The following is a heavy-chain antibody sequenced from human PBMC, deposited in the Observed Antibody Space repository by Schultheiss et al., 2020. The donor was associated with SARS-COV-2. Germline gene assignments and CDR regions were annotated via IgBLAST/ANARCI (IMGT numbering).Heavy chain of an antibody. CDR2: INPNSGGT. J-gene: IGHJ4*02. V-gene: IGHV1-2*02. D-gene: IGHD1-26*01. CDR3: ARGGRYSGSYFDY. CDR1: GYTFTGYY. Sequence: GESLKISCKASGYTFTGYYMHWVRQAPGQGLEWMGWINPNSGGTNYAQKFQGRVTMTRDTSISTAYMELSRLRSDDTAVYYCARGGRYSGSYFDYWGQGTLVTVSS.